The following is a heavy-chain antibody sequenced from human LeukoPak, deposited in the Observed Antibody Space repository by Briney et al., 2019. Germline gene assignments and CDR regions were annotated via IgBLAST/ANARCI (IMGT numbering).Heavy chain of an antibody. Sequence: GGSLRLSCAASGFTFSRFWMHWVRQAPGKGLMWVSRINSDGSTATYADSVKGRFTISRDNAKDTLYLEMSSRRAEDTAVYYCARGTMIEGDNWFDPWGQGTLVTVSS. CDR2: INSDGSTA. D-gene: IGHD3-22*01. V-gene: IGHV3-74*01. CDR3: ARGTMIEGDNWFDP. J-gene: IGHJ5*02. CDR1: GFTFSRFW.